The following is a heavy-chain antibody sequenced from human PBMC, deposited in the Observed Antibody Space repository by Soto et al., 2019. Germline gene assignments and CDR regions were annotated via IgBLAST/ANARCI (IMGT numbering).Heavy chain of an antibody. CDR2: IYYSGST. CDR3: ARRAVTNYYYYYGMDV. CDR1: GGSISSSSYY. J-gene: IGHJ6*02. D-gene: IGHD4-17*01. Sequence: SETLSLTCTVSGGSISSSSYYWGWIRQPPGKGLEWIGSIYYSGSTYYNPSLKSRVTISVDTSKNQFSLKLSSVAAADTAVYYCARRAVTNYYYYYGMDVWGQGTTVT. V-gene: IGHV4-39*01.